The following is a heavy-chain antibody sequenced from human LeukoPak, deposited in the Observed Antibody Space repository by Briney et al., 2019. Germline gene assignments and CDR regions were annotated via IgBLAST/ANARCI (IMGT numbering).Heavy chain of an antibody. CDR3: ANLIVGATQQRFDY. D-gene: IGHD1-26*01. CDR2: ISYDGSNK. V-gene: IGHV3-30*18. Sequence: RGSLRLSCAASGFTFSSYGMHWVRQAPGKGLEWVAVISYDGSNKYYADSVKGRFTISRDNSKNTLYLQMNSLRAEDTAVYYCANLIVGATQQRFDYWGQGTLVTVSS. J-gene: IGHJ4*02. CDR1: GFTFSSYG.